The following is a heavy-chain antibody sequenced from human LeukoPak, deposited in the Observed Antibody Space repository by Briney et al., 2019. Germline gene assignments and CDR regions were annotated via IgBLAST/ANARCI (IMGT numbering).Heavy chain of an antibody. V-gene: IGHV4-30-2*01. CDR1: GGSISSGGYS. D-gene: IGHD4-11*01. CDR2: IYHSGST. Sequence: PSETLSLTCAVSGGSISSGGYSWSWIRQPPGKGLEWIGYIYHSGSTYYNPSLKSRVTISVDRSKNQFSLKLSSVTAADTAVYYCARDRFYSNYFDYWGQGTLVTVSS. CDR3: ARDRFYSNYFDY. J-gene: IGHJ4*02.